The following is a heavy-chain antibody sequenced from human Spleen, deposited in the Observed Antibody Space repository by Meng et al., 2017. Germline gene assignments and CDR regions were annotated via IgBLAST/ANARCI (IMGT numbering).Heavy chain of an antibody. V-gene: IGHV4-38-2*02. Sequence: SETLSPTCIVSGYSISSGYYWGWIRQPPGKGLEWIGSIYIYHSGSTNYNPSLKSRVTISVDTSKNQFSLKLRSVTAADTAVYYCARAQTTVVAYYYGMDVWGQGTTVTVSS. J-gene: IGHJ6*02. CDR3: ARAQTTVVAYYYGMDV. CDR2: IYIYHSGST. CDR1: GYSISSGYY. D-gene: IGHD4-23*01.